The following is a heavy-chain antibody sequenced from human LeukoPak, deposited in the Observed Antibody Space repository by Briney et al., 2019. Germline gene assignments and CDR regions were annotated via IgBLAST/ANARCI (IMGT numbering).Heavy chain of an antibody. CDR1: GFTFSSYW. D-gene: IGHD3-9*01. CDR2: INSDGSST. J-gene: IGHJ5*02. Sequence: GSLRLSCAASGFTFSSYWMHWVRQAPGKRLVWVSRINSDGSSTSYADSVKGRFTISRDNAKNTLYLQMNSLRAEDTAVYYCARDGHDILTGYYPSNWFDPWGQGTLVTVSS. CDR3: ARDGHDILTGYYPSNWFDP. V-gene: IGHV3-74*01.